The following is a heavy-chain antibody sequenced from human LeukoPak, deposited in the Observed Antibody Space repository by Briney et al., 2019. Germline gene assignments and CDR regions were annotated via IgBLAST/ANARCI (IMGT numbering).Heavy chain of an antibody. CDR2: IYYSGST. J-gene: IGHJ6*03. Sequence: SETLSLTCTVSGDSISSTNYYWGWIRQPPGKGLEWIGSIYYSGSTYYNPSLQSRVTISVDTSKNQFSLKLNSVTAADTAVYYCASFYCSGGSCYQYFSYYYMDVWGKGTTVTISS. CDR3: ASFYCSGGSCYQYFSYYYMDV. V-gene: IGHV4-39*01. D-gene: IGHD2-15*01. CDR1: GDSISSTNYY.